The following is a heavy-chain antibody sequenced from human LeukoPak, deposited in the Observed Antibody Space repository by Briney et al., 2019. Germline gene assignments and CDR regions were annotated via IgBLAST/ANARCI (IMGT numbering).Heavy chain of an antibody. Sequence: SGGSLRLSCAASGFTFSSYAMHWVRQAPGKGLEWVAVISYDGSNKYYADSVKGRFTISRDNSKNTLYLQMNSLRAEDTAVYYCARDDSGSGPFDYWGQGTLVTVSS. CDR2: ISYDGSNK. D-gene: IGHD1-26*01. J-gene: IGHJ4*02. CDR3: ARDDSGSGPFDY. CDR1: GFTFSSYA. V-gene: IGHV3-30*04.